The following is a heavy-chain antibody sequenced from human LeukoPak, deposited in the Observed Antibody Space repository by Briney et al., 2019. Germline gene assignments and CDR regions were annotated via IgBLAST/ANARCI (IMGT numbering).Heavy chain of an antibody. CDR2: IKQDGSEK. Sequence: GGSLRLSCAASGFTFSSYWMSWVRQAPGKGLEWVANIKQDGSEKYYVNSVKGRFTISRDNAKNSLYLQMNSLRAEDTAVYYCARPVAPVYVNAFDIWGQGTMVTVSS. D-gene: IGHD1-14*01. J-gene: IGHJ3*02. V-gene: IGHV3-7*04. CDR3: ARPVAPVYVNAFDI. CDR1: GFTFSSYW.